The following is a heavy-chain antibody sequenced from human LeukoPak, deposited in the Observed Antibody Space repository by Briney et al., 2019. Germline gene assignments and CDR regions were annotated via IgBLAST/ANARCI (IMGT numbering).Heavy chain of an antibody. J-gene: IGHJ3*02. D-gene: IGHD3-22*01. CDR3: ARDLYYYDSSGYFNAFDI. V-gene: IGHV1-69*06. CDR1: GGTFSSYA. Sequence: SVKVSCKASGGTFSSYAISWVRQAPGQGLEWMGGIIPIFGTANYAQKFQGRVTITADKSTSTAYMELSSLRSDDTAVYYCARDLYYYDSSGYFNAFDIWGQGTMVTVSS. CDR2: IIPIFGTA.